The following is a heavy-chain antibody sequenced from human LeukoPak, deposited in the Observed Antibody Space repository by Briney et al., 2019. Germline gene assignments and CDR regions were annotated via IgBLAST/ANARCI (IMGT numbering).Heavy chain of an antibody. D-gene: IGHD3-10*01. J-gene: IGHJ4*02. CDR1: GYTFTGYY. CDR2: INPNSGGT. Sequence: ASXKVSCKASGYTFTGYYMHWVGQAPGQGLEWMGRINPNSGGTNYAQKFQGRVTMTSDTSISTAYMELSRLRSDDTAVYYCARPYGSGSYYSDYWGQGTLVTVSS. V-gene: IGHV1-2*06. CDR3: ARPYGSGSYYSDY.